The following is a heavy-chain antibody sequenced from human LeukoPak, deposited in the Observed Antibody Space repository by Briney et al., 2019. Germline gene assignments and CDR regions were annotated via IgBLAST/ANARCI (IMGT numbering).Heavy chain of an antibody. CDR3: ARGELVGLGATSAGWFDP. CDR2: INPNSGGT. Sequence: GASVKVSCKASGYTFTGYYMHWVRQAPGQGLEWMGRINPNSGGTNYAQKFQGRVTTTRDTSISTAYMELSRLRSDDTTVYYCARGELVGLGATSAGWFDPWGQGTLVTVSS. J-gene: IGHJ5*02. D-gene: IGHD1-26*01. CDR1: GYTFTGYY. V-gene: IGHV1-2*06.